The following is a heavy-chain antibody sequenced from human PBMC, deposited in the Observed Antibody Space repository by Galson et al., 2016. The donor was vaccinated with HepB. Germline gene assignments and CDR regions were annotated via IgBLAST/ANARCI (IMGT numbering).Heavy chain of an antibody. CDR2: ISSTSKYQ. Sequence: SLRLSCAASGFTFSRYTMSWVRRAPGKGLEWVSSISSTSKYQSYADSVRGRFIISRDTAKTSLDLQMNSLRAEDSAIYYCARVSFFHAFDIWGQGTMVTVSS. CDR3: ARVSFFHAFDI. CDR1: GFTFSRYT. D-gene: IGHD2/OR15-2a*01. V-gene: IGHV3-21*01. J-gene: IGHJ3*02.